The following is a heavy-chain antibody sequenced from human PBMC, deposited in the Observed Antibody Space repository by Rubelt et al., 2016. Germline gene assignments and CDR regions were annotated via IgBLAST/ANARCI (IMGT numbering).Heavy chain of an antibody. CDR3: ARVGTFYFDTDL. J-gene: IGHJ3*01. Sequence: QVQLQESGPGLVKPSQTLSLTCAVSGGSISSGTYSWSWIRQPPGKGLEWIGNFHYGGSTYYNPSLKSRVILSVDTSKNQFSLKLNSVTAADTAVYYCARVGTFYFDTDLWGLGTMVTVSS. D-gene: IGHD3-22*01. CDR1: GGSISSGTYS. CDR2: FHYGGST. V-gene: IGHV4-30-4*07.